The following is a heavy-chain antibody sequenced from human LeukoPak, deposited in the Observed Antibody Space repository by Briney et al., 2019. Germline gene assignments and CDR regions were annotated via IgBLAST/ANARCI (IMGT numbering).Heavy chain of an antibody. D-gene: IGHD6-19*01. CDR3: AKDLGNGIAVAGLDY. V-gene: IGHV3-30*18. J-gene: IGHJ4*02. CDR1: GFTFSSYG. CDR2: ISYDGSNK. Sequence: GGSLRLCCAASGFTFSSYGMHWGRQAPGKGLEWVAVISYDGSNKYYADSVKGRFTISRDNSKNTLYLQMNSLRAEDTAVYYCAKDLGNGIAVAGLDYWGQGTLVTVPS.